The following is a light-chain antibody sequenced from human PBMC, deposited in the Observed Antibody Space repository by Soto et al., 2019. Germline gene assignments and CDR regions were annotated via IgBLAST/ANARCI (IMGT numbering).Light chain of an antibody. CDR2: EVS. Sequence: QSALAQPASVSGSPGQSITISCTGTGSDVGGYNSVSWFQQHPSKAPKLIIYEVSHRPSGVSIRFSGSKSGNTASLTISGLQAEDEADYYCSSLTTSFTYVFGTGTKVTVL. CDR1: GSDVGGYNS. J-gene: IGLJ1*01. CDR3: SSLTTSFTYV. V-gene: IGLV2-14*01.